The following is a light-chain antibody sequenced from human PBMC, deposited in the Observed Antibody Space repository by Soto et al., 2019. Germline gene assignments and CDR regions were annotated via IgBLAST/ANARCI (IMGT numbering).Light chain of an antibody. CDR2: GES. CDR1: QTVYNY. V-gene: IGKV3-11*01. Sequence: EIVLTQSPATLSLSPGDRDTISCMASQTVYNYLAWYQQKPGQSPRLLIYGESSRATGITARFSGSGSGTDFTLTISSIEPEDFAVYYCKQHSNWHLTFGHGTKVDIK. J-gene: IGKJ1*01. CDR3: KQHSNWHLT.